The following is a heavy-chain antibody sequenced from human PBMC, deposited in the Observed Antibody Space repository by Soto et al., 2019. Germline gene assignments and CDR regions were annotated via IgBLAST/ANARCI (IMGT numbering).Heavy chain of an antibody. Sequence: EVQLVESGGGLVQPGGSLRLTCATSGFTLSKYWMSWVRQAPGKGLEWVANVKQDGSDKYYVDSVKGRFTISRDNAKNSLYLQMTSLRAEDTAVYYCAGGGGNFDQWGQGTLVTVSS. V-gene: IGHV3-7*04. J-gene: IGHJ4*02. CDR1: GFTLSKYW. CDR2: VKQDGSDK. D-gene: IGHD3-16*01. CDR3: AGGGGNFDQ.